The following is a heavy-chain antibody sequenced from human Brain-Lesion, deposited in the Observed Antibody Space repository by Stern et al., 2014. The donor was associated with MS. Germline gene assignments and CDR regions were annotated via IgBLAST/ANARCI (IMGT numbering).Heavy chain of an antibody. Sequence: VQLVQSGPGLVKPSQTLSLSCTVSGAPVSSGGYYWTWIRPLPGKGLEWVGYIYHTGATFYNPSLKSRVAISVDTSENQFSLKLTSVTAADTAVYYCAAIGPRMEGACFDIWGQGTMVTVSS. V-gene: IGHV4-31*03. CDR1: GAPVSSGGYY. CDR2: IYHTGAT. J-gene: IGHJ3*02. D-gene: IGHD2-21*01. CDR3: AAIGPRMEGACFDI.